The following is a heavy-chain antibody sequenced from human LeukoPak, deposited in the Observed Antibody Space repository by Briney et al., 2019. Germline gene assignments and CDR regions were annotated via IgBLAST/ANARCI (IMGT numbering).Heavy chain of an antibody. CDR3: ARDRGGSYYRNWFDP. D-gene: IGHD1-26*01. CDR2: INSDGSST. V-gene: IGHV3-74*01. CDR1: GFTFSSYW. Sequence: PGGSLRLSCAASGFTFSSYWMHWVRQAPGKGLVWVSRINSDGSSTSYADSVRGRFTISRDNAKNTLYLQMNSLRAEDTAVYYCARDRGGSYYRNWFDPWGQGTLVTVSP. J-gene: IGHJ5*02.